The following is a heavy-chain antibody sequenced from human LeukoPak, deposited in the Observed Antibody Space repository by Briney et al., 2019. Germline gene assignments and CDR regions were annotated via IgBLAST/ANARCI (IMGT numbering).Heavy chain of an antibody. CDR1: GYTFTGYY. V-gene: IGHV1-2*02. Sequence: ASVKVSCKASGYTFTGYYMHWVRQAPGQGLEWMGWINPNSGGTNYAQKFQGRVTMTRDTSISTAYMELSRLRSDDTAVYYCASAYYDSSGYYITPPPGYRGQGTMVTVSS. J-gene: IGHJ4*02. D-gene: IGHD3-22*01. CDR2: INPNSGGT. CDR3: ASAYYDSSGYYITPPPGY.